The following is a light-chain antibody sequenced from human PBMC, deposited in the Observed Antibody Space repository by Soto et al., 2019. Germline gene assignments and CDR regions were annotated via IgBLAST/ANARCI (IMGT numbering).Light chain of an antibody. J-gene: IGKJ4*01. Sequence: IVLTQSPATLSLAAGERGTGSCRASQSVSSCLPWYQQKPRPAPRLLIDRASPPDPSTPARFRGSGSGTECTLTIRSLQSEDFAIHSCPQYNHWPLTFGGGTKVDIK. CDR1: QSVSSC. CDR2: RAS. V-gene: IGKV3-15*01. CDR3: PQYNHWPLT.